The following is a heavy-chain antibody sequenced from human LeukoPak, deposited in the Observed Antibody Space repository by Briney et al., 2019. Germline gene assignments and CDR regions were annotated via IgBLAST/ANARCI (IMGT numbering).Heavy chain of an antibody. V-gene: IGHV1-18*01. CDR1: GYTFTSYG. J-gene: IGHJ6*03. D-gene: IGHD3-9*01. Sequence: ASVKVSCKASGYTFTSYGISWVRQAPGQGLEWMGWISAYNGNTNCAQKLQGRVTMTTDTSTSTAYMELRSLRSDDTAVYYCARDEVVTYDILTGFYYYYYMDVWGKGTTVTVSS. CDR3: ARDEVVTYDILTGFYYYYYMDV. CDR2: ISAYNGNT.